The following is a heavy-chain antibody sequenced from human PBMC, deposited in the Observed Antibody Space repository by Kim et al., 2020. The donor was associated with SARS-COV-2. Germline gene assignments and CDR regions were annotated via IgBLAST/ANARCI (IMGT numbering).Heavy chain of an antibody. Sequence: SETLSLTCTVSGGSISSSSYYWGWIRQPPGKGLEWIGSIYYSGSTYYNPSLKSRVTISVDTSKNQFSLKLSSVTAADTAVYYCARRFEGYGDYDDYDYWGQGTLVTVSS. V-gene: IGHV4-39*01. CDR2: IYYSGST. D-gene: IGHD4-17*01. J-gene: IGHJ4*02. CDR3: ARRFEGYGDYDDYDY. CDR1: GGSISSSSYY.